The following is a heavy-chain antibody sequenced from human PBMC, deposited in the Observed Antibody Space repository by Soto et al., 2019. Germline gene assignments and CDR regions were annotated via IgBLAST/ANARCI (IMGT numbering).Heavy chain of an antibody. V-gene: IGHV4-39*01. CDR2: IYYSWST. CDR3: ARHRGYSGYDSSNWFDP. J-gene: IGHJ5*02. CDR1: GGSISSSSYY. D-gene: IGHD5-12*01. Sequence: SETLSLTCTVSGGSISSSSYYWGWIRQPPGKGLEWSGSIYYSWSTYYNPSLKSRVTISVDTSKNQFSLKLSSVTAADTAVYYCARHRGYSGYDSSNWFDPWGQGTLVTVSS.